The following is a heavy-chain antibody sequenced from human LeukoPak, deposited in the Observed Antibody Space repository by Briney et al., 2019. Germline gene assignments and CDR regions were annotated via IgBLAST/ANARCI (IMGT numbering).Heavy chain of an antibody. D-gene: IGHD2-15*01. J-gene: IGHJ4*02. Sequence: SETLSLTCAVYGGSFSGYYWSWIRQPPGKGLEWIGEINHSGSTNYNPSLKSRVTISVDTFKNQFSLKLSSVTDAETDVYYCARGHKDTKAGFDYWGQGTLVTVSS. CDR1: GGSFSGYY. V-gene: IGHV4-34*01. CDR2: INHSGST. CDR3: ARGHKDTKAGFDY.